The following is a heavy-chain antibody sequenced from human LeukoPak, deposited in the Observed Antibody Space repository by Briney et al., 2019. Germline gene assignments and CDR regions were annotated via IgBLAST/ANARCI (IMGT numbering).Heavy chain of an antibody. Sequence: ASVKVSCKASGYTFTDFYMHWVRQAPGQGLEWMGWINPNSGGTNYAQKFQGRVTMTGDTSISTAYMEVSRLRYDDTAVYYCARDMRWLGSHWGQGTLVTVSS. CDR3: ARDMRWLGSH. CDR1: GYTFTDFY. CDR2: INPNSGGT. J-gene: IGHJ4*02. V-gene: IGHV1-2*02. D-gene: IGHD5-24*01.